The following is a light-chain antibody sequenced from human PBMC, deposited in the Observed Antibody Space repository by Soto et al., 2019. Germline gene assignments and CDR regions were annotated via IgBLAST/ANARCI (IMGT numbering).Light chain of an antibody. CDR2: EVS. V-gene: IGLV2-8*01. CDR1: STGVGGYNY. Sequence: QSVLTQPPSASGCAGQSVTISCTGTSTGVGGYNYVSWYQQHPGKAPKLMIYEVSKRPSGVPDRFSGSKSGNTASLTVSGLQAEDEADYYCSSYAGNNIHYVFGTGTKVTVL. CDR3: SSYAGNNIHYV. J-gene: IGLJ1*01.